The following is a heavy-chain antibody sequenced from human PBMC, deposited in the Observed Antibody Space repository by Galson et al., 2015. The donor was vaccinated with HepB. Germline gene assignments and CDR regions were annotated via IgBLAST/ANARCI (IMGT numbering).Heavy chain of an antibody. V-gene: IGHV1-18*01. J-gene: IGHJ6*03. D-gene: IGHD3-10*01. CDR3: ARGKSQGVITYYYYYYMDV. CDR2: ISAYNGNT. Sequence: SVKVSCKASGYTFTSYGISWVRQAPGQGLEWMGWISAYNGNTNYAQKLQGRVTMTRNTSISTAYMELSSLRSEDTAVYYCARGKSQGVITYYYYYYMDVWGKGTTVTVSS. CDR1: GYTFTSYG.